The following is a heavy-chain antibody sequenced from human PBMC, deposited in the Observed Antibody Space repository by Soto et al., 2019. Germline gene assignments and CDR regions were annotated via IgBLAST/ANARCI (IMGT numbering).Heavy chain of an antibody. CDR1: GGTFSSYA. V-gene: IGHV1-69*01. CDR2: FIPIFGTA. D-gene: IGHD5-12*01. Sequence: QVQLVQSGAEVKKPGSSVKVSCKASGGTFSSYAISWVRQAPGQGLEWMGGFIPIFGTANYAQKFQGRVTITADEYTSTAYMELSSLRSEDTAVYYCARKGGYSGYARYYYYGMDVWGQGTTVTVSS. CDR3: ARKGGYSGYARYYYYGMDV. J-gene: IGHJ6*02.